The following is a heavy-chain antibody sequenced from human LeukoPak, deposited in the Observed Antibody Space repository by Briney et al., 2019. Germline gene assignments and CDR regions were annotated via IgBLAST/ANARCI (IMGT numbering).Heavy chain of an antibody. J-gene: IGHJ4*02. CDR3: VRDLGGRSGH. CDR1: GGSFSGYY. Sequence: SETLSLTCAVYGGSFSGYYWSWIRQPPGKGLEWIGEINHSGSTNYNPSLKSRVTISVDTSKNQFSLKLSSVTAADTAVYYCVRDLGGRSGHWGQGTLVTVSS. D-gene: IGHD1-26*01. V-gene: IGHV4-34*01. CDR2: INHSGST.